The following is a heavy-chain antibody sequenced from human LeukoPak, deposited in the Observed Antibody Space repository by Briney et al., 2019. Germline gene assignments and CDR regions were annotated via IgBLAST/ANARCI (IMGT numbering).Heavy chain of an antibody. J-gene: IGHJ5*02. CDR2: ISSSGSTI. CDR1: GFTFSSYE. V-gene: IGHV3-48*03. Sequence: QSGGSLRLSCAASGFTFSSYEMNWVRQAPGKGLEWVSYISSSGSTIYYADSVKGRFTISRDNAKNSLYLQMNSLRAEDTAVYYCAKVNYYGSGSYSFDPWGQGTLVTVSS. D-gene: IGHD3-10*01. CDR3: AKVNYYGSGSYSFDP.